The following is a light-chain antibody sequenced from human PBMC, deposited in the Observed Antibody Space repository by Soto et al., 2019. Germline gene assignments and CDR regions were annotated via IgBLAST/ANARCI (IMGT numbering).Light chain of an antibody. J-gene: IGLJ3*02. CDR3: GTWDGSLSAWV. CDR2: ETA. V-gene: IGLV1-51*01. CDR1: SSNIGHSY. Sequence: QSVLTQPPSVSAAPEQKVTISRSGISSNIGHSYVSWYRQLQGPAPKLLIYETANRTTGTPERCSGSKSGTSATLGITGRQTGDEADYYCGTWDGSLSAWVFGGGTKLTVL.